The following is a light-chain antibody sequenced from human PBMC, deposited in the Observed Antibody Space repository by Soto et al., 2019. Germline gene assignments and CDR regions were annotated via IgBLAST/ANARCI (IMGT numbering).Light chain of an antibody. CDR1: QSVSSTF. J-gene: IGKJ5*01. CDR3: SQVGRLPLIS. CDR2: GAS. Sequence: IIVSHSLVALSLTQEKGATLSCRASQSVSSTFLAWYQHKPGRPPRLLISGASRRATGIPDRFSGSGSGTDFTLTISSLVQADFAVLYCSQVGRLPLISFAQG. V-gene: IGKV3-20*01.